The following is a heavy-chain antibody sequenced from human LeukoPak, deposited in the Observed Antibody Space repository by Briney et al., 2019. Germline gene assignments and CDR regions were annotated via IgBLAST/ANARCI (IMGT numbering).Heavy chain of an antibody. Sequence: QPGGSLRLSCAASGFTFSSYGMHWVRQAPGKGLEWVAVIWYDGSNKYYADSVKGRFTISRDNSKNTLYLQMNSLRAEDTAVHYCARDRYSSVVVPVIDYWGQGTLVTVSS. CDR2: IWYDGSNK. CDR1: GFTFSSYG. D-gene: IGHD2-2*01. V-gene: IGHV3-33*01. J-gene: IGHJ4*02. CDR3: ARDRYSSVVVPVIDY.